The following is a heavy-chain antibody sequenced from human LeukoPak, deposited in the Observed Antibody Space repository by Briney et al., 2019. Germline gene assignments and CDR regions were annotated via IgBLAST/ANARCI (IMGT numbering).Heavy chain of an antibody. D-gene: IGHD3-22*01. V-gene: IGHV4-61*01. J-gene: IGHJ1*01. CDR1: GGSVSSGSYY. CDR3: ARVYHDSSGLLLAEYFQH. Sequence: RSSETLSLTCTVSGGSVSSGSYYWSWIRQPPGKGLEWIGYIYYSGSTNYNPSLKSRVTISVDTSKNQFSLKLSSVTAADTAVYYCARVYHDSSGLLLAEYFQHWGQGTLVTVSS. CDR2: IYYSGST.